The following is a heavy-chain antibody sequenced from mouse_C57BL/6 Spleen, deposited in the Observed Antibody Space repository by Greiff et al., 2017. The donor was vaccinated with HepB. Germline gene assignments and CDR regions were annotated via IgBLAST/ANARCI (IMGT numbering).Heavy chain of an antibody. CDR3: TGWGTTVVATYWYFDV. CDR1: GFTFSNYW. D-gene: IGHD1-1*01. CDR2: IRLKSDNYAT. J-gene: IGHJ1*03. V-gene: IGHV6-3*01. Sequence: EVQGVESGGGLVQPGGSMKLSCVASGFTFSNYWMNWVRQSPEKGLEWVAQIRLKSDNYATHYAESVKGRFTISRDDSKSSVYLQMNNLRAEDTGIYYCTGWGTTVVATYWYFDVWGTGTTVTVSS.